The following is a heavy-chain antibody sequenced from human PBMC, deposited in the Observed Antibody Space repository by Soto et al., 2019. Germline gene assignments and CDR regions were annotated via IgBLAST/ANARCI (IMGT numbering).Heavy chain of an antibody. J-gene: IGHJ4*02. CDR1: GGSISSYY. CDR3: ARGLVPGYSSGWYLFYYFDY. CDR2: ISYSGTT. Sequence: SETLSLTCTVSGGSISSYYWSWIRQPPGKGLEWIGYISYSGTTNYSPSLKSRLTMSVDTSKNQFSLKLSSVTAADTAVYYCARGLVPGYSSGWYLFYYFDYWGQGTLVTVSS. D-gene: IGHD6-19*01. V-gene: IGHV4-59*01.